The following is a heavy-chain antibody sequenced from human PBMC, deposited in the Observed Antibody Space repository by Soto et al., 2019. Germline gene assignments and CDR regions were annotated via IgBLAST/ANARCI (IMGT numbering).Heavy chain of an antibody. V-gene: IGHV3-53*01. Sequence: EVQLVESGGCLIQPGGSLRLSCAASGFTVSSNNMSWVRQAPGKGLEWVSVIYSGGSTYYADSVKGRFTISRDNSKNTLYLQMNTLRAEDTAVYYCARDRVESGYPEYFQHWGQGTLVTVSS. J-gene: IGHJ1*01. CDR2: IYSGGST. D-gene: IGHD3-22*01. CDR1: GFTVSSNN. CDR3: ARDRVESGYPEYFQH.